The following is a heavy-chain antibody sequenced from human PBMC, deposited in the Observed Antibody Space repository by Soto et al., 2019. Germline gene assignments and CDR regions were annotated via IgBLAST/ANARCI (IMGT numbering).Heavy chain of an antibody. CDR3: ARSSIIVVVPAARPMDV. V-gene: IGHV1-18*01. Sequence: ASVKVSCKASGYTFTSYGISWVRQAPGQGLEWMGWISAYNGNTNYAQKLQGRVTMTTDTSTSTAYMELRSLRSDDTAVYYCARSSIIVVVPAARPMDVWGQGTTVTVSS. CDR2: ISAYNGNT. CDR1: GYTFTSYG. J-gene: IGHJ6*02. D-gene: IGHD2-2*01.